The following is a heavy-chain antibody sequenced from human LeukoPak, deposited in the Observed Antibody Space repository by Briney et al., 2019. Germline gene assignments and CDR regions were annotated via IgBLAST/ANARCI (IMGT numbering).Heavy chain of an antibody. D-gene: IGHD3-16*01. V-gene: IGHV3-48*03. CDR3: ARDHSEYVSAFDI. CDR2: ISSSGSTI. CDR1: GFTFSSYE. J-gene: IGHJ3*02. Sequence: GGSLSLSCAASGFTFSSYEMNWVRQAPGKGREWVSYISSSGSTIYYADSVKGRFTISRDNAKNSLYLQMNSLRAEDTAVYYCARDHSEYVSAFDIWGPRDNGHRLF.